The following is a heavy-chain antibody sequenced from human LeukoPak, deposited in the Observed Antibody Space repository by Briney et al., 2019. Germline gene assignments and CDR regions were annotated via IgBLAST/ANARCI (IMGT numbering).Heavy chain of an antibody. V-gene: IGHV4-38-2*02. CDR3: ATPEPGRL. CDR1: GYSISSGYY. D-gene: IGHD1-1*01. CDR2: IYHSGST. Sequence: PSETLSLTCTVSGYSISSGYYWGWIRQPPGKGLEWIGSIYHSGSTYYNPSLKSRVTISVDTSKNQFSLKLSSVTAADTAVYYCATPEPGRLWGQGTLVTVSS. J-gene: IGHJ4*02.